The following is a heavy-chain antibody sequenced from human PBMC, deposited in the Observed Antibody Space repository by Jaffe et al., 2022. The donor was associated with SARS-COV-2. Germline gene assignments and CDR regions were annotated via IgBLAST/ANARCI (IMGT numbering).Heavy chain of an antibody. V-gene: IGHV3-15*01. J-gene: IGHJ4*02. CDR2: IKSKVDGGTT. Sequence: EVQLVESGGGHVHPGGSLRLSCAASGFTFTKAWLTWVRQAPGQGLEWIGRIKSKVDGGTTEYAAPVQGRFTISRDDSKDTLFLQMDSLKSEDTAVYYCVVAPFRGINTFDYWGQGTLVTVSS. D-gene: IGHD3-10*01. CDR1: GFTFTKAW. CDR3: VVAPFRGINTFDY.